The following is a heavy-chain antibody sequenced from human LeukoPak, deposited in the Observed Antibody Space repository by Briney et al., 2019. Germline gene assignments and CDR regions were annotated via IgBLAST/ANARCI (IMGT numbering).Heavy chain of an antibody. CDR1: GGTFSSYA. Sequence: ASVKVSCKASGGTFSSYAISWVRQAPGQGLEWMGRINPNSGGTNYAQKFQGRVTMTRDTSISTAYMELSRLRSDDTAVYYCARVGENYYDSSGYYYFDYWGQGTLVTVSS. J-gene: IGHJ4*02. CDR2: INPNSGGT. CDR3: ARVGENYYDSSGYYYFDY. D-gene: IGHD3-22*01. V-gene: IGHV1-2*06.